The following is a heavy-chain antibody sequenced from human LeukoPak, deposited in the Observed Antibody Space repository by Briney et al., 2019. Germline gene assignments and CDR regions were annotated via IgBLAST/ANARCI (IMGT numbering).Heavy chain of an antibody. J-gene: IGHJ3*02. CDR2: IFYSGPT. Sequence: SETLSLPCTVSGGSISSHSGSWIRQPPGKGLEWIGYIFYSGPTNYSPSLKSRVTISVDTSKNQFSLRLSSVTAADTAVYYCARDYYDSRGDAFDIWGQGTMVTVSS. CDR3: ARDYYDSRGDAFDI. V-gene: IGHV4-59*11. D-gene: IGHD3-22*01. CDR1: GGSISSHS.